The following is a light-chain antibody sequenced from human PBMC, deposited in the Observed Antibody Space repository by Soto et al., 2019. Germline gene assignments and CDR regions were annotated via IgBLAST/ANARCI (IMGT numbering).Light chain of an antibody. CDR1: QGIAGS. J-gene: IGKJ5*01. CDR2: AES. V-gene: IGKV1-9*01. Sequence: DIQLTQSPSFLSASVGDRVTITCRASQGIAGSLAWYQQKPGKPPKLLIYAESTLQSGVPSRFSGSGSGTDFTLTISNLQPEDFATYYCQQLNSYPITFGQGTRLEIK. CDR3: QQLNSYPIT.